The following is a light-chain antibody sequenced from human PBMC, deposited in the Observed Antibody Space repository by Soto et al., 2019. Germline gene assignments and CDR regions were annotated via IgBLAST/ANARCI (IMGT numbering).Light chain of an antibody. CDR3: QVWDSSSDHYV. CDR2: DDS. V-gene: IGLV3-21*02. Sequence: SYELTQPPSVSVAPGQTGRITCGGTHIGSKSVHWYQQKPGQAPVLVVYDDSDRPSAIPERFCGSNSGNTATLTISRVEAGDEADYYCQVWDSSSDHYVFGTGTKLTVL. J-gene: IGLJ1*01. CDR1: HIGSKS.